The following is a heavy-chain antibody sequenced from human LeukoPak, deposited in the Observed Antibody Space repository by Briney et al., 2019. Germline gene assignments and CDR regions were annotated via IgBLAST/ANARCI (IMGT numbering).Heavy chain of an antibody. V-gene: IGHV3-30*18. D-gene: IGHD3-10*01. J-gene: IGHJ6*02. CDR2: ISYDGGNK. CDR3: AKDRFAMVRGVVMDYYYVMDV. Sequence: GASLRLSCAASGFTLSSYAMHWVRQAPGKGLEWVAVISYDGGNKYYIDSVKGRFTLSRDNSKNTLYLQMNSLRAEDTAVYYCAKDRFAMVRGVVMDYYYVMDVWGQGTTVTVSS. CDR1: GFTLSSYA.